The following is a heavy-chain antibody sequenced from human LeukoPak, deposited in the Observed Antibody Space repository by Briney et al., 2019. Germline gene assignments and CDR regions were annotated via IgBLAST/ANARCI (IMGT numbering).Heavy chain of an antibody. D-gene: IGHD3-10*01. CDR1: GGSISSYY. V-gene: IGHV4-59*01. Sequence: PSEALSLTCTVSGGSISSYYWSWIRQPPGKGLEWIGYIYYSGSTNYNPSLKSRVTISVDTSKNQFSLKLSSVTAADTAVYYCARVRLTTYYYGSGSYPMWFDPWGQGTLVTVSS. CDR3: ARVRLTTYYYGSGSYPMWFDP. CDR2: IYYSGST. J-gene: IGHJ5*02.